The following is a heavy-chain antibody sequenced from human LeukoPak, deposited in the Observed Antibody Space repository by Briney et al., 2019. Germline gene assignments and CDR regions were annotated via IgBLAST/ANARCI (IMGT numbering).Heavy chain of an antibody. Sequence: GGSLRLSCAASGFTFDDYGMSWVRQAPGKGLEWVANIKQDGSAKYYVDSVKGRFTISRDNAENSLHLQMNSLRVEDTAVYYCASNVLKTWGQGTLVTVSS. CDR3: ASNVLKT. CDR2: IKQDGSAK. J-gene: IGHJ5*02. V-gene: IGHV3-7*02. D-gene: IGHD2-15*01. CDR1: GFTFDDYG.